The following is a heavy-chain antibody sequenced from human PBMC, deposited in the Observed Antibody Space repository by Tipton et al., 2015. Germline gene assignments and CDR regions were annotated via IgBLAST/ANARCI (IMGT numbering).Heavy chain of an antibody. V-gene: IGHV4-61*01. CDR1: GGSVSSPSYY. CDR2: IQYSGST. D-gene: IGHD3-10*01. Sequence: TLSLTCAVSGGSVSSPSYYWSWIRQPPGKELEWIGYIQYSGSTNYNPSLKSRVTISVDTSKNQFSLRVRSVTAADTAVYYCARGLLLWFGMSDYWGRGTLVTVSS. J-gene: IGHJ4*02. CDR3: ARGLLLWFGMSDY.